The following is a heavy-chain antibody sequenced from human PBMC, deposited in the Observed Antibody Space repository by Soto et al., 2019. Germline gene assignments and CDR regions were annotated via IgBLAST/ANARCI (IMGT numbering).Heavy chain of an antibody. D-gene: IGHD2-2*02. Sequence: EVQLVQSGAEVKKPGESLRISCQGSGYTFSNHWIGWVRQMPGKGLEWMGIIYPDDSDARYSPSFQGLVTLSVDKSISTAYLQWRSLKASDSAMYYCAAGYTTGLDGFDIWDQGTMVTVSS. CDR3: AAGYTTGLDGFDI. CDR2: IYPDDSDA. CDR1: GYTFSNHW. J-gene: IGHJ3*02. V-gene: IGHV5-51*01.